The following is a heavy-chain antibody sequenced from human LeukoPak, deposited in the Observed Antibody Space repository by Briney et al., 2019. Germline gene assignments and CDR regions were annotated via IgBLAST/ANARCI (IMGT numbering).Heavy chain of an antibody. J-gene: IGHJ4*02. CDR2: ISAYNGNT. D-gene: IGHD3-10*01. CDR1: GYTFTSYG. Sequence: GASVKVSCKASGYTFTSYGISWVRQAPGQGLEWMGWISAYNGNTNYAQKLQGRVTMTTDTSTSTAYMELRSLRSDDTAVYYCAKDVYGSGSYSFDYWGQGTLVTVSS. V-gene: IGHV1-18*01. CDR3: AKDVYGSGSYSFDY.